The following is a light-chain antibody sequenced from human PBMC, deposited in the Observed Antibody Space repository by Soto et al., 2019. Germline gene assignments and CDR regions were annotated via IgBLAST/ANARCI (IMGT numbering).Light chain of an antibody. CDR3: ATWDDSLTGLVV. CDR2: RNN. Sequence: QSVLTQPPSVSGTPGQRVTISCSGSRSNIENNFIYWYRQLPGTAPKLLIYRNNQRPSGVSDRFSGSKSGTSASLAISGLRSEDEAEYHCATWDDSLTGLVVFGGRTKLTVL. J-gene: IGLJ2*01. V-gene: IGLV1-47*01. CDR1: RSNIENNF.